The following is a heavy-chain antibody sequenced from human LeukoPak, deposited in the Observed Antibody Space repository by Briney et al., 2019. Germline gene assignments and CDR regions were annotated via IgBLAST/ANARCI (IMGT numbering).Heavy chain of an antibody. J-gene: IGHJ4*02. V-gene: IGHV3-48*03. Sequence: PGGSLRLSCAASGFTFSSYEMNWVRQAPGKGLELVSYISSSGSTIYYADSVKGRFTISRDNAKNSLYMQMNSLRAEDTAVYYCARGFHRRLYDSSGYYPYWGQGTLVTVSS. CDR2: ISSSGSTI. D-gene: IGHD3-22*01. CDR1: GFTFSSYE. CDR3: ARGFHRRLYDSSGYYPY.